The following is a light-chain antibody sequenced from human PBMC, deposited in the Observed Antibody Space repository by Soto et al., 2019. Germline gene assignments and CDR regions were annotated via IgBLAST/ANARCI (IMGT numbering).Light chain of an antibody. V-gene: IGKV3-20*01. J-gene: IGKJ1*01. CDR2: GAS. CDR3: QQYSSSLWT. Sequence: EIVLTQSPGTLSSSPGERATLSCRASQSVISRYLAWYQQRPGQAPRLLIYGASNRATGIPDRFSGSGSVTDFTLTISRLEPEDFAVYYCQQYSSSLWTFGQGTRVEI. CDR1: QSVISRY.